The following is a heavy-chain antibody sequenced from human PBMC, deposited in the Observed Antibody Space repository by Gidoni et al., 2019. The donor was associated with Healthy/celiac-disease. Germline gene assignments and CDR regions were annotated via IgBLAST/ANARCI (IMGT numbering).Heavy chain of an antibody. J-gene: IGHJ3*02. CDR1: GVSISSGGYY. CDR2: IYYSGST. CDR3: ARDQSGYCSSTSCYTFAFDI. Sequence: QVQLQESGPGLVKPSQTLSLTCTVSGVSISSGGYYWSCIRQHPGKGLEWIGYIYYSGSTYYNPSLKSRVTISVDTSKNQFSLKLSSVTAADTAVYYCARDQSGYCSSTSCYTFAFDIWGQGTMVTVSS. D-gene: IGHD2-2*02. V-gene: IGHV4-31*03.